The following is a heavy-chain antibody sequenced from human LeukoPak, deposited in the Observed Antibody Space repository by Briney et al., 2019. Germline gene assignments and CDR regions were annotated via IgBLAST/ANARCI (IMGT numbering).Heavy chain of an antibody. Sequence: ASVKVSCEVSGYTLTELSMHWVRQAPGKGLEWMGGFDPEDGETIYAQKFQGRVTMTEDTSTDTAYMELSSPRSEDTAVYYCARGSYYYDSSGYTAKYYYYYYMDVRGKGTTVTVSS. CDR2: FDPEDGET. J-gene: IGHJ6*03. V-gene: IGHV1-24*01. D-gene: IGHD3-22*01. CDR3: ARGSYYYDSSGYTAKYYYYYYMDV. CDR1: GYTLTELS.